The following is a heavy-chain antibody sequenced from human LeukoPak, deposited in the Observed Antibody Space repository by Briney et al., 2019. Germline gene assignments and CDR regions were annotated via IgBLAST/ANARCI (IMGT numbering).Heavy chain of an antibody. CDR3: ARVRYFDWLKDYYYGMDV. Sequence: PSETLSLTCTVSGGSISSGDYYWGWIRQPPGKGLEWIGSIYHSGSTYYNPSLKSRVTIAVDTSKNQFSLKLSSVTAADTAVYYCARVRYFDWLKDYYYGMDVWGQGTTVTVSS. J-gene: IGHJ6*02. D-gene: IGHD3-9*01. CDR2: IYHSGST. CDR1: GGSISSGDYY. V-gene: IGHV4-39*07.